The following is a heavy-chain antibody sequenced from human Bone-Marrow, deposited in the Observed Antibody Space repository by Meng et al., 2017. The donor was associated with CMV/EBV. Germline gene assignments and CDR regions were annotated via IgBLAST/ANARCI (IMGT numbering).Heavy chain of an antibody. V-gene: IGHV4-34*01. CDR2: INHSGST. J-gene: IGHJ5*02. D-gene: IGHD3-16*02. CDR1: GYY. Sequence: GYYWSWIRQTRGEGVEWIGAINHSGSTHYNPSLKSRVTISVDTSKNQFSLTLSSVTAADTAVYYCARTRHYDYVWGSYRPTMNWFDPWGQGTLVTVSS. CDR3: ARTRHYDYVWGSYRPTMNWFDP.